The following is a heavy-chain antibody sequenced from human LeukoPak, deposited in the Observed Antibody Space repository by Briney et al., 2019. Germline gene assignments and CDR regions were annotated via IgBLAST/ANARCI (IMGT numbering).Heavy chain of an antibody. CDR3: AKDLVGYSSSYYYGMDV. CDR2: ISGDGGST. J-gene: IGHJ6*02. V-gene: IGHV3-43*02. Sequence: PGGSLSRSCAASGFTFYDFAMLWVRQAPGQGLEWVSLISGDGGSTYYADSVKGRFTISRDNSKNSLYLQMNSLRTEDTALYYCAKDLVGYSSSYYYGMDVWGQGTTVTVSS. CDR1: GFTFYDFA. D-gene: IGHD6-13*01.